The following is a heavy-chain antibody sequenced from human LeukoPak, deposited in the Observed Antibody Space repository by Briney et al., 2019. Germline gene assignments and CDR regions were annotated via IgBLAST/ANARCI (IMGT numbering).Heavy chain of an antibody. D-gene: IGHD3-22*01. CDR3: AKDRATGSSGSGYFDY. Sequence: GGSLRLSCAATGFTFSNYWMHWVRQAPGKGLVWISRINNDGSDTTYADSVKGRFTISRDNAESTVYLQMNSLRAEDTAVYYCAKDRATGSSGSGYFDYWGQGTLVTVSS. V-gene: IGHV3-74*03. CDR2: INNDGSDT. J-gene: IGHJ4*02. CDR1: GFTFSNYW.